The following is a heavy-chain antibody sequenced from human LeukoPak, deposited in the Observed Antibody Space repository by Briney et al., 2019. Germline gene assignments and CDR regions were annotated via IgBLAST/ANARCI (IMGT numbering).Heavy chain of an antibody. CDR2: IYHSGST. V-gene: IGHV4-31*03. CDR1: GGSISSGGYY. D-gene: IGHD3-22*01. Sequence: PSETLSLTCTVSGGSISSGGYYWSWIRQYPGKGLEWIGYIYHSGSTYYNPSLKSRVTISLDASKNQFSLKLSSVTAAGTAVYYCARERSGSYSYGMDVWGQGTTVTVSS. CDR3: ARERSGSYSYGMDV. J-gene: IGHJ6*02.